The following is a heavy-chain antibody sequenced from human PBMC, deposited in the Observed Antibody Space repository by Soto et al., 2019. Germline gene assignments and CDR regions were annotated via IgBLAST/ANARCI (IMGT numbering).Heavy chain of an antibody. Sequence: GGSLRLSCAASGFTFSSYGMHWVRQAPGKGLEWVAVIWYDGSNKYYADSVKGRFTISRDNSKNTLYLQMNSLRAEDTAVYYCARDGDYGYHGSFDYWGQGTLVTVSS. D-gene: IGHD4-17*01. J-gene: IGHJ4*02. CDR3: ARDGDYGYHGSFDY. CDR2: IWYDGSNK. CDR1: GFTFSSYG. V-gene: IGHV3-33*01.